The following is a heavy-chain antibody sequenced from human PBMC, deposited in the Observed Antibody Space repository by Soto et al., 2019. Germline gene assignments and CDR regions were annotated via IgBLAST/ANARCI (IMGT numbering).Heavy chain of an antibody. CDR3: AVLATDY. Sequence: QVQLVQSGAEVKKPGASVKVSCKASGYSFTSYYMHWVRQAPGQGLEWMGIINPCGGSTSCAQKSQGRVTMTRDTSTSTVYMELSSLRAEDTAVYYCAVLATDYWGQGTLVTVSS. V-gene: IGHV1-46*01. CDR1: GYSFTSYY. CDR2: INPCGGST. J-gene: IGHJ4*02.